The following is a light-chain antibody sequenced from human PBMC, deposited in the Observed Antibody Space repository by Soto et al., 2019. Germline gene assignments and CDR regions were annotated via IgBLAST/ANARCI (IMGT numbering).Light chain of an antibody. CDR2: DAS. V-gene: IGKV3-11*01. J-gene: IGKJ5*01. Sequence: ESVFTQSPATLSLSPGESATLSCRASQSVKTFLVWYQQRPGQAPRLLIYDASHRAAGIPARFSGSGFGTDFTLTISSLEPEEFATYYCQQLLSYPITFGQGTRLEIK. CDR1: QSVKTF. CDR3: QQLLSYPIT.